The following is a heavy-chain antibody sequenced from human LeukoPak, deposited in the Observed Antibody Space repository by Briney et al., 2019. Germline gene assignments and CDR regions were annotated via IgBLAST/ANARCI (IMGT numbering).Heavy chain of an antibody. V-gene: IGHV4-39*07. CDR3: ARTYDSSGYNYFDY. Sequence: SETLSLTCTVSGGSLSHSLTSYWGWIRQPPGKGLEWIGSMNYGRTSHYNPSLKSRVTISIDMSKNQFSLKLSSVTAADTAVYYCARTYDSSGYNYFDYWGQGTLVTVSS. D-gene: IGHD3-22*01. CDR1: GGSLSHSLTSY. J-gene: IGHJ4*02. CDR2: MNYGRTS.